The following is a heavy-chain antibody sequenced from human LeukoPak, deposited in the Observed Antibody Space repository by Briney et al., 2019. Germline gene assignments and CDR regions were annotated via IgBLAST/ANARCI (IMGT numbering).Heavy chain of an antibody. V-gene: IGHV4-34*01. CDR3: ARRGKITMVRVNWFDP. Sequence: PSETLSLTCAVYGGSFSGYYWSWIRQPPGKGLEWIGEINHSGSTNYNPSLKSRVTTPVDTSKNQFSLKLSSVTAADTAVYYCARRGKITMVRVNWFDPWGQGTLVTVSS. D-gene: IGHD3-10*01. J-gene: IGHJ5*02. CDR1: GGSFSGYY. CDR2: INHSGST.